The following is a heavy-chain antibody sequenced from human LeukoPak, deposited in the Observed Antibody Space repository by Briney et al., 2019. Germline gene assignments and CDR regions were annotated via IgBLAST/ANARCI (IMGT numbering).Heavy chain of an antibody. V-gene: IGHV4-39*02. D-gene: IGHD1-26*01. CDR1: GVSISSSSYY. CDR2: IYYSGST. CDR3: ARDGGATPS. Sequence: PSGTLSLTCTVSGVSISSSSYYWGWIRPPPGKGLAWIGSIYYSGSTYYNPSLKSRVTISVDTSKNQFSLKLSSVTATDTAVYYCARDGGATPSWGQGTLVTVSS. J-gene: IGHJ4*02.